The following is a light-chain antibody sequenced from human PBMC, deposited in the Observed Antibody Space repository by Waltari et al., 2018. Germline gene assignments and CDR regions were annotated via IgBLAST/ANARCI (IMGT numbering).Light chain of an antibody. Sequence: QSALPPPRPVSGSPGQSVPLSCTGTSSDVSGFNSVSWYQQLPGQVPKLIIYDVSKMPSGVPDRFSGSTSGDTASLTISGLQADDEADYYCCSFQASHWVFGGGTRVTVL. CDR3: CSFQASHWV. V-gene: IGLV2-11*01. J-gene: IGLJ3*02. CDR2: DVS. CDR1: SSDVSGFNS.